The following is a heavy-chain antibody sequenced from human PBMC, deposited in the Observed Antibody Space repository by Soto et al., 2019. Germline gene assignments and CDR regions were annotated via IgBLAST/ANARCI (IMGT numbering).Heavy chain of an antibody. D-gene: IGHD1-1*01. CDR1: GASISGFY. Sequence: PSETLSLTCTVSGASISGFYWSWIRKSAGKGLEWIGRIYATGTTDYNPSLKSRVMMSVDTSKKQFSLKLRSVTAADTAVYYCVRDGTKTLRDWFDTWGQGISVTVYS. J-gene: IGHJ5*02. CDR2: IYATGTT. CDR3: VRDGTKTLRDWFDT. V-gene: IGHV4-4*07.